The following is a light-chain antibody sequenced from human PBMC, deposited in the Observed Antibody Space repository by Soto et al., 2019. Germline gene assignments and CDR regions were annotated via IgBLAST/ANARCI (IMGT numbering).Light chain of an antibody. Sequence: IVLTQSPGTLSLSPGERATLSCRASQSVSSSYLAWYQQKPGQAPRLLIYSASTRATGIPARFSGSGFGTDFTLTISSLEPEDFAVYYCHQRNKWRTFGQGTKVDIK. CDR2: SAS. CDR1: QSVSSSY. CDR3: HQRNKWRT. V-gene: IGKV3D-20*02. J-gene: IGKJ1*01.